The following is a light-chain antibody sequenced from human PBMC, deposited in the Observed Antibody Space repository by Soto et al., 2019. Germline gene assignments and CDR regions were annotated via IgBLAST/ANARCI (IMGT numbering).Light chain of an antibody. J-gene: IGKJ2*01. CDR2: GAS. CDR3: QHYGNSVT. Sequence: EIVLTQSPGTLSLSPGERATLSCRASQSVSSTILTWYQQKPGQAPRLLIYGASSRATGIPDRISGSGSGTDFTLTIRRLEPEDFAVYYCQHYGNSVTFGQGTKLEIK. V-gene: IGKV3-20*01. CDR1: QSVSSTI.